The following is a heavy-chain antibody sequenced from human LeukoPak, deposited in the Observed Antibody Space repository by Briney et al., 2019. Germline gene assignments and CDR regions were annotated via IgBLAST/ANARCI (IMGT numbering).Heavy chain of an antibody. CDR2: INPNSGGT. D-gene: IGHD3-10*01. V-gene: IGHV1-2*02. J-gene: IGHJ3*02. Sequence: ASVKVSCKASGYTFTGYYMHWVRQAPGQGLEWMGWINPNSGGTNYAQKVQGRVTMTRDTSISTAYMELSRLRSDDTAVYYCARVGDLWFGELGAFDIWGQGTMVTVSS. CDR3: ARVGDLWFGELGAFDI. CDR1: GYTFTGYY.